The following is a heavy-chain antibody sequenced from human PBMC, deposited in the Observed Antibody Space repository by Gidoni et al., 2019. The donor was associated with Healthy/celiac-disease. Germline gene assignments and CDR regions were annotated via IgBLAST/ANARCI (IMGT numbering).Heavy chain of an antibody. CDR2: INPNSGGT. V-gene: IGHV1-2*02. CDR1: GYTFPGYY. D-gene: IGHD2-2*01. CDR3: ARARVVPAAMRKYYFDY. J-gene: IGHJ4*02. Sequence: QVQLVQSGAEVKKPGASVKVSCKASGYTFPGYYMHWVRQAPGQGLEWMGWINPNSGGTNYAQKFQGRVTMTRDTSISTAYMELSRLRFDDTAVYYCARARVVPAAMRKYYFDYWGQGTLVTVSS.